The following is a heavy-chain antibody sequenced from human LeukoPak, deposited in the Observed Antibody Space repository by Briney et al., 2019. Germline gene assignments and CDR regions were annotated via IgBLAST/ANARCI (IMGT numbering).Heavy chain of an antibody. CDR3: AKDFNWSDAG. V-gene: IGHV3-23*01. Sequence: GGSLRFSCAASGFTFSSHDMNWVRQAPGKGLEWVSSISRSGGAPAYADSVKGRFTISRDNSKNTLCLQMNRLRAEDTAVYYCAKDFNWSDAGWGQGTLVTVSS. J-gene: IGHJ4*02. D-gene: IGHD1-20*01. CDR2: ISRSGGAP. CDR1: GFTFSSHD.